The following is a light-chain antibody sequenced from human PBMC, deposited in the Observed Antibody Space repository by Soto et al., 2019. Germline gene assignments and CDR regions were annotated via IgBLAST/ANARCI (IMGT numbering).Light chain of an antibody. Sequence: EIVMTQSPATLSVSPVELATLSCRASQSIGSNLAWYQQKPGQAPRLVIYASSIRASDFPARFSGSGSGTEFTLTISGLQSDDFAVYFCQQYDNWPPWTFGQGTKVDI. J-gene: IGKJ1*01. CDR3: QQYDNWPPWT. V-gene: IGKV3-15*01. CDR2: ASS. CDR1: QSIGSN.